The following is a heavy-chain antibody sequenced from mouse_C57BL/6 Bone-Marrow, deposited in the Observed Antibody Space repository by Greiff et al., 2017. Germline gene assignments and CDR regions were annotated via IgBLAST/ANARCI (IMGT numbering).Heavy chain of an antibody. J-gene: IGHJ2*01. CDR1: GYTFTSYW. D-gene: IGHD2-3*01. V-gene: IGHV1-61*01. CDR3: ARSDGYPIFDY. Sequence: QVHVKQPGAELVRPGSSVKLSCKASGYTFTSYWMDWVKQRPGQGLEWIGNFYTSDSETHYNQKFKDKATLTVDKSSSTAYMQLSSLTSEDSAVYYCARSDGYPIFDYWGQGTTLTVSS. CDR2: FYTSDSET.